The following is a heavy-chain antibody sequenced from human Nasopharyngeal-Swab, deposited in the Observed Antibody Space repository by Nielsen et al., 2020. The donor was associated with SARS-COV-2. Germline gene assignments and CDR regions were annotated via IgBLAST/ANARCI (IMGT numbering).Heavy chain of an antibody. V-gene: IGHV2-5*02. CDR3: AHRLKYDSSGYYLPYFDY. D-gene: IGHD3-22*01. CDR2: IYWDDDK. Sequence: WMRQSRGQALEWLALIYWDDDKRYSPSLKSRLTITKDTSKNQVVLTMTNMDPVDTATYYCAHRLKYDSSGYYLPYFDYWGQGTLVTVSS. J-gene: IGHJ4*02.